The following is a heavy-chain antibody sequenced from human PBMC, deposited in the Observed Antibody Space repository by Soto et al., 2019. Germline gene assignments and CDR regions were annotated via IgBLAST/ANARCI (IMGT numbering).Heavy chain of an antibody. Sequence: GGSLRLSCAASGFTVSSNYMSWVRQAPGKGLEWVSVIYSGGSTYYADSVKGRFTISRHNSKTTLYLQMNSLRAEDTAVYYCARVNSVIGGAASPPYYYYMDVWGKGTTVTVSS. D-gene: IGHD6-6*01. J-gene: IGHJ6*03. CDR1: GFTVSSNY. CDR3: ARVNSVIGGAASPPYYYYMDV. V-gene: IGHV3-53*04. CDR2: IYSGGST.